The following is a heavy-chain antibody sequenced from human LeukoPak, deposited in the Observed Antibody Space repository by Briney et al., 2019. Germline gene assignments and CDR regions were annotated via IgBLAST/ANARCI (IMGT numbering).Heavy chain of an antibody. J-gene: IGHJ3*02. V-gene: IGHV3-48*01. Sequence: SGGSLRLSCAASGFTFSSYAMNWVRQAPGKGLEWVSYISSSSSTIYYADSVKGRFTISRDNAKNSLYLQMNSLRAEDTAVYYCARSVVAAKGDAFDIWGQGTMVTVSS. D-gene: IGHD2-15*01. CDR1: GFTFSSYA. CDR3: ARSVVAAKGDAFDI. CDR2: ISSSSSTI.